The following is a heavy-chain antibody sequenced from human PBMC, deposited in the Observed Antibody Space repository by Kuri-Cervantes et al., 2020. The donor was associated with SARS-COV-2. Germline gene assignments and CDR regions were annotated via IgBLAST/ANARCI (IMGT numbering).Heavy chain of an antibody. Sequence: GESLRLSCAASGFTSSSHAKSWVRQAPWKGLEWVSAIIGIGGSTYYADSVKGRFTISRDNSKDTLYLQTNSLRAEDTAVYYCANGGAADNNYYYYYGMDVWGQGTTVTVSS. J-gene: IGHJ6*02. CDR2: IIGIGGST. CDR1: GFTSSSHA. D-gene: IGHD2/OR15-2a*01. CDR3: ANGGAADNNYYYYYGMDV. V-gene: IGHV3-23*01.